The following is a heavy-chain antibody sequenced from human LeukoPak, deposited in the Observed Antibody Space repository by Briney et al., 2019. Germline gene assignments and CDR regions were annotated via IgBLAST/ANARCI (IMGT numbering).Heavy chain of an antibody. CDR3: ARAYYYDSSGYYPLGV. D-gene: IGHD3-22*01. CDR2: MSNDGSIK. Sequence: PGGSLRLSCAASGFTFSDYTIHWVRQAPGKGPEWVAVMSNDGSIKKYANSVKGRFTISRDNSKNTLYLQMNSLRAEDTAVYCCARAYYYDSSGYYPLGVWGQGTLVTVSS. CDR1: GFTFSDYT. V-gene: IGHV3-30-3*01. J-gene: IGHJ4*02.